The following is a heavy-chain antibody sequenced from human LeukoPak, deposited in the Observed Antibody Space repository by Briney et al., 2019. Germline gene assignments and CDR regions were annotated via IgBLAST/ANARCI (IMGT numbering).Heavy chain of an antibody. CDR2: MYYRGNT. Sequence: SETLSLTCTVSGGSISTITYYWGWIRQPPGKGLEWVGHMYYRGNTFYNPSLESRLIISVDTSKNSFSLKLSSVTAADTAVYFCARDLWSTAAGIFDFWGQGALVTVSS. CDR1: GGSISTITYY. V-gene: IGHV4-39*07. D-gene: IGHD6-25*01. J-gene: IGHJ4*02. CDR3: ARDLWSTAAGIFDF.